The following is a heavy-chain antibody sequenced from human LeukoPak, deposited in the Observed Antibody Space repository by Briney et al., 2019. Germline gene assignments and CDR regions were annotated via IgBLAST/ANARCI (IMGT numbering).Heavy chain of an antibody. CDR2: ISGSGGST. CDR1: GFTFSSYA. CDR3: AKGVVVVPAASVFDY. D-gene: IGHD2-2*01. V-gene: IGHV3-23*01. Sequence: GGSLRLSCAASGFTFSSYAMSWVRQAPGKGLEWVSAISGSGGSTYHADSVKGRFTISRDNSKNTLYLQMNSLRAEDTAVYYCAKGVVVVPAASVFDYWGQGTLVTVSS. J-gene: IGHJ4*02.